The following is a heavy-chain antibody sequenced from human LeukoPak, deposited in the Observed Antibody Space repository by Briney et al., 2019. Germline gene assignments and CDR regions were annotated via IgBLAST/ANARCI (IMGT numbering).Heavy chain of an antibody. CDR1: GGSISSSSYY. D-gene: IGHD2-21*02. CDR3: ARFERGTVVVTAILGFDY. Sequence: PSETLSLTCTVSGGSISSSSYYWGWIRQPPGKGLEWIGSIYYSGSTYYNPSLKSRVTISVDTSKNQFSLKLSSVTAADTAVYYCARFERGTVVVTAILGFDYWGQGTLVTVSS. J-gene: IGHJ4*02. V-gene: IGHV4-39*01. CDR2: IYYSGST.